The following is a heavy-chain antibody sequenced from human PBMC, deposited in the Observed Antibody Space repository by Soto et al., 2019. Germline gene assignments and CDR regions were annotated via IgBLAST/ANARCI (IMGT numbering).Heavy chain of an antibody. CDR1: GGSLSGYY. Sequence: SETLSLTCAVSGGSLSGYYWSWIRQPPGKGLEWIGEINQSGSTNYNPSLKSRVTISVDTSKNQFSLKLSPVTAADTAVYYCASPIWHYDSSSPVDYWGQGTLVTSPQ. V-gene: IGHV4-34*01. D-gene: IGHD3-22*01. J-gene: IGHJ4*02. CDR3: ASPIWHYDSSSPVDY. CDR2: INQSGST.